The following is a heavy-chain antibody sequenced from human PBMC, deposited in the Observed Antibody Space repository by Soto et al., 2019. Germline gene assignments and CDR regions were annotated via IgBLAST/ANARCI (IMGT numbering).Heavy chain of an antibody. CDR2: ISYDGSNK. CDR1: GFTFSSYA. CDR3: ARDRGDYGDLFQH. Sequence: QVQLVESGGGVVQPGRSLRLSCAASGFTFSSYAMHWVRQAPGKGLEWVAVISYDGSNKYYADSVKGRFTISRDNSKNTLYLQMNSLRAEDTAVYYCARDRGDYGDLFQHWGQGTLVTGSS. V-gene: IGHV3-30-3*01. J-gene: IGHJ1*01. D-gene: IGHD4-17*01.